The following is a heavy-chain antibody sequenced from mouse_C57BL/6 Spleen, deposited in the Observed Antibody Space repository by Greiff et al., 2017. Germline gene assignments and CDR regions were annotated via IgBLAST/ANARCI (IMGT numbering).Heavy chain of an antibody. V-gene: IGHV1-4*01. CDR2: INPSSGYT. J-gene: IGHJ1*03. D-gene: IGHD1-1*02. CDR3: ARGGWYFDV. CDR1: GYTFTSYT. Sequence: QVQLKESGAELARPGASVKMSCKASGYTFTSYTMHWVNQRPGQGLEWIGYINPSSGYTKYNQKFKDKPTLTADKSSSTAYMQLRRLTSEDSAFYYCARGGWYFDVWGTRTTVTVSS.